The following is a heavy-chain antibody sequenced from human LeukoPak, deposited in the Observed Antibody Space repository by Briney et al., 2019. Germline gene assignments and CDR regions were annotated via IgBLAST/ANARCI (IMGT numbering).Heavy chain of an antibody. Sequence: GGSLRLSCAASGFTVSSNYMSWVRQAPGKGLEWVSVIYSGGTTYYADSVKGRFTISRDNSKNTLYLQMNSLRAEDTAVYYCAREGGYDSSGYYYWGQGTLVTVSS. V-gene: IGHV3-66*01. CDR1: GFTVSSNY. J-gene: IGHJ4*02. CDR2: IYSGGTT. D-gene: IGHD3-22*01. CDR3: AREGGYDSSGYYY.